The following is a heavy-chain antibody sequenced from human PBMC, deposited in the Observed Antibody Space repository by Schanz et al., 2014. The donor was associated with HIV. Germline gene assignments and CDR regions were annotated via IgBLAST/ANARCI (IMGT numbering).Heavy chain of an antibody. Sequence: QVQLVQSGAEVKKPGASVKVSCKASGYTFTSYDINWVRQANGQGLEWMGWMNSNSGNTGYAQKFPGRVTMTQDTSKSTAYMELRSLTSDDTVVYYCARGERTVHDAFDIWGQGTMVTVSS. CDR1: GYTFTSYD. V-gene: IGHV1-8*01. CDR3: ARGERTVHDAFDI. D-gene: IGHD4-17*01. J-gene: IGHJ3*02. CDR2: MNSNSGNT.